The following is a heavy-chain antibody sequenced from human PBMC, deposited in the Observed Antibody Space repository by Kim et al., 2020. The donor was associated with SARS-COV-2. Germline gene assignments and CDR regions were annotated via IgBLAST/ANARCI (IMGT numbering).Heavy chain of an antibody. CDR1: GFTFGDYA. V-gene: IGHV3-9*01. D-gene: IGHD6-6*01. CDR2: ISWNSGSI. CDR3: AKDRRGYSSSSNWFDP. Sequence: GGSLRLSCAASGFTFGDYAMHWVRQAPGKGLEWVSGISWNSGSIGYADSVKGRFTISRDNAKNSLYLQMNSLRAEDTALYYCAKDRRGYSSSSNWFDPWGQGTLVTVSS. J-gene: IGHJ5*02.